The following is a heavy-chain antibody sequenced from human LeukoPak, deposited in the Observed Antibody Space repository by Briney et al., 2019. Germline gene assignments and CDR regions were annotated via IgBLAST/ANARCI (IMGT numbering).Heavy chain of an antibody. CDR2: MNPNSGNT. CDR3: TRAFSSGYDSYGAFDL. J-gene: IGHJ3*01. CDR1: GNTFTSDD. D-gene: IGHD5-12*01. Sequence: ASVKVSCKASGNTFTSDDINWVRQATGQGLEWMGWMNPNSGNTGYAHKFQGRATMTRNTSITTAYLELNSLRADDTAVYFCTRAFSSGYDSYGAFDLWGQGTMLTVSS. V-gene: IGHV1-8*01.